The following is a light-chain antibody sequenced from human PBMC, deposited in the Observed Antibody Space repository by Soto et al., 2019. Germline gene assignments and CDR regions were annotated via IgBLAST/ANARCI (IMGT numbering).Light chain of an antibody. CDR1: QSVSSN. CDR3: QQYNNWAT. V-gene: IGKV3-15*01. J-gene: IGKJ1*01. Sequence: EIVMTQSPATLSVSPGERATLSCRASQSVSSNLAWYQQKPGQAPRLLIYGASTRATGIPARFSGGGSGTEFTLTFSSLQSEDFEVYYCQQYNNWATFGQGTKVEIK. CDR2: GAS.